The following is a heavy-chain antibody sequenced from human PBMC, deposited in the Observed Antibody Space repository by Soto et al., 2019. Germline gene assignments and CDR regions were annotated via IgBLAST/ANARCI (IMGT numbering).Heavy chain of an antibody. J-gene: IGHJ4*02. CDR2: IIAWGQTI. D-gene: IGHD3-3*01. Sequence: GSLGRTCEVSGFVLRTYDAGWVRQAPGKGLEWLAVIIAWGQTIYSAESARGRFTISRDDAKNTLHLQIDSLKTEDTAVYYCNTDRVYDFWSGHVDYWGQGTLVTVYS. CDR3: NTDRVYDFWSGHVDY. CDR1: GFVLRTYD. V-gene: IGHV3-23*01.